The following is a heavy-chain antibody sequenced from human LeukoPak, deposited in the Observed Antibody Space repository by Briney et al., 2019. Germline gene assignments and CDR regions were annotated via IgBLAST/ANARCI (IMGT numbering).Heavy chain of an antibody. Sequence: SETLSLTCTVSGGSISSYYWSWIQQPPGKGLEWIGYIYYSGSTNCNPSLKSRVTISVDTSKNQFSLKLSSVTAADTAVYYWAREYSSGYYFDYWGQGTLVTVSS. CDR2: IYYSGST. J-gene: IGHJ4*02. CDR3: AREYSSGYYFDY. D-gene: IGHD6-19*01. V-gene: IGHV4-59*01. CDR1: GGSISSYY.